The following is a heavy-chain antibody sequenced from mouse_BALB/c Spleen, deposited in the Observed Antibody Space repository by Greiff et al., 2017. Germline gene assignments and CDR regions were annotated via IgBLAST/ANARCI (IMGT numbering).Heavy chain of an antibody. Sequence: EVMLVESGGGLVKPGGSLKLSCAASGFTFSSYAMSWVRQTPEKRLEWVATISSGGSYTYYPDSVKGRFTISRDNAKNTLYLQMSSLRSEDTAMYYWARENGNPAWFAYWGQGTLVTVSA. D-gene: IGHD2-1*01. CDR2: ISSGGSYT. J-gene: IGHJ3*01. CDR1: GFTFSSYA. CDR3: ARENGNPAWFAY. V-gene: IGHV5-9-1*01.